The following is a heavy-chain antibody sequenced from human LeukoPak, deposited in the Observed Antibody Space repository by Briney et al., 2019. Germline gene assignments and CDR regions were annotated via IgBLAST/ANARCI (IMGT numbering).Heavy chain of an antibody. V-gene: IGHV4-34*01. CDR3: ARGRYCGSTSCPPGPY. D-gene: IGHD2-2*01. CDR2: INHGGST. CDR1: GGSFSGYS. Sequence: SETLSLTCAVYGGSFSGYSWTWIRQPPGKGLEWIGEINHGGSTNYNPSLKSRVTISVDTSKNQFSLNLNSVTAADTAVYCCARGRYCGSTSCPPGPYWGQGTLVTVSS. J-gene: IGHJ4*02.